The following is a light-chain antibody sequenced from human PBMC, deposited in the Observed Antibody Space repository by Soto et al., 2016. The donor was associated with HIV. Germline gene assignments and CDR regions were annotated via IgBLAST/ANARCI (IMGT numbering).Light chain of an antibody. CDR1: QAINSR. V-gene: IGKV1-12*01. Sequence: DIQMTQSPSSVSASVGDRVTITCRASQAINSRLAWYQQNPGKAPEVLITATYTLQDGVPSRFSGSASGGTGTDFTLTIDSLQPEDFATYYCQQTDSFPFTIGPGTKVNV. CDR3: QQTDSFPFT. J-gene: IGKJ3*01. CDR2: ATY.